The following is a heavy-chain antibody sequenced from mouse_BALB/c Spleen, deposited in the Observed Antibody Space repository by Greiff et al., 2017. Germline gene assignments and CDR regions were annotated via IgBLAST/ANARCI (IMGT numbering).Heavy chain of an antibody. J-gene: IGHJ2*01. D-gene: IGHD1-1*01. V-gene: IGHV1-69*01. CDR1: GYTFTDYW. Sequence: QVQLQQPGAELVMPGASVKMSCKASGYTFTDYWMHWVKQRPGQGLEWIGAIDTSDSYTSYNQKFKGKATLTVDESSSTAYMQLSSLTSEDSAVYYCARDYYGRNFDYWGQGTTLTVSS. CDR3: ARDYYGRNFDY. CDR2: IDTSDSYT.